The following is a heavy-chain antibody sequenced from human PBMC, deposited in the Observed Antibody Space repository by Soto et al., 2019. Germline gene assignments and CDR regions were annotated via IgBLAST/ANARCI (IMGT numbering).Heavy chain of an antibody. CDR3: ARDRGLKLEDIVLVPAALDYYYYYGMDV. CDR2: IIPIFGTA. V-gene: IGHV1-69*13. CDR1: GGTFSSYA. Sequence: SVKVSCKASGGTFSSYAISWLRLAPGQGLEWMGGIIPIFGTANYTQKFQGRVTITADESTSTAYMELSSLRSEDTAVYYCARDRGLKLEDIVLVPAALDYYYYYGMDVWGQGTTVTVSS. J-gene: IGHJ6*02. D-gene: IGHD2-2*01.